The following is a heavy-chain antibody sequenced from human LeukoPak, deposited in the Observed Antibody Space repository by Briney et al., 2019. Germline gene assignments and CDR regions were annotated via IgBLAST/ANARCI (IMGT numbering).Heavy chain of an antibody. J-gene: IGHJ3*02. D-gene: IGHD3-9*01. CDR1: GFTFSSYA. CDR2: ISSSGGYT. CDR3: ARGLDILTGYYHAFDI. V-gene: IGHV3-23*01. Sequence: GGSLRLSCAASGFTFSSYAMSWVRQAPGKGLEGVSAISSSGGYTYHADSVKGRFTISRDNSKNTLYLQMNSLRAEDTAVYYCARGLDILTGYYHAFDIWGQGTMVTVSS.